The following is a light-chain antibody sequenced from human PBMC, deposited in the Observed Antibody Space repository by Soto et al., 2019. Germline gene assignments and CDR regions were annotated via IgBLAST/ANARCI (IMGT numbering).Light chain of an antibody. V-gene: IGKV3-20*01. J-gene: IGKJ4*01. Sequence: EIVMTQSPATLSVSPGERATLSCRASQSVSSNVAWYQQIPGQTPRLLIYGASTRATGIPDRFSGSGSGADFTLTISRLEPEDFAVYYCQQYGSSPLTFGGGTKVDIK. CDR3: QQYGSSPLT. CDR2: GAS. CDR1: QSVSSN.